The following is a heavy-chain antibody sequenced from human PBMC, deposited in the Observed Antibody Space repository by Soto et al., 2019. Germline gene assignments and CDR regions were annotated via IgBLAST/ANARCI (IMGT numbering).Heavy chain of an antibody. V-gene: IGHV3-15*01. CDR3: ALVRSVSCLSLHF. D-gene: IGHD2-2*01. CDR2: IKSKGGGETT. CDR1: GFTFSVAW. J-gene: IGHJ4*01. Sequence: PGGSLRLSCAASGFTFSVAWMTWVRQAPGKGLEWVGLIKSKGGGETTDYARPVKDRVTISRDDSKSTLYLQMNSLKVDDTAVYYCALVRSVSCLSLHFWGHGTLVTVSS.